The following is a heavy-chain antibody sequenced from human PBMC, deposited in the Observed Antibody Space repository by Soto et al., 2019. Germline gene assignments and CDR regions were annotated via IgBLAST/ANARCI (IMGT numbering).Heavy chain of an antibody. CDR1: GFTFSSYG. CDR2: ISYDGSNK. J-gene: IGHJ4*02. V-gene: IGHV3-30*18. CDR3: AKDHYYYDSSGRFDY. Sequence: GGSLRLSCAASGFTFSSYGMHWVRQAPGKGLEWVAVISYDGSNKYYADSVKGRFTISRDNSKNTLYLQMNSLRAEDTAVYYCAKDHYYYDSSGRFDYWGQGTLVTVSS. D-gene: IGHD3-22*01.